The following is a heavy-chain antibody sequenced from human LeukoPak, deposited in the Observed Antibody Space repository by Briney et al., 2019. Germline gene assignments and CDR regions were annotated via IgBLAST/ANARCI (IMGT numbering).Heavy chain of an antibody. CDR1: GGSISSYY. CDR3: ARDRPVTDLEWFQNPPSYYYYMDV. Sequence: SETLSLTCTVSGGSISSYYWSWIRQPAGKGLEWIGRIYTSGSTNYNPSLKSRVTMSVDTSKNQFSLKLSSVTAADTAVYYCARDRPVTDLEWFQNPPSYYYYMDVWGKGTTVTVSS. J-gene: IGHJ6*03. D-gene: IGHD3-3*01. CDR2: IYTSGST. V-gene: IGHV4-4*07.